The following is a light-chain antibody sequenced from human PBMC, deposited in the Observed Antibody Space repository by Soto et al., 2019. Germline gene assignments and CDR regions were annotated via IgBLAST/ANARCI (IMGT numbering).Light chain of an antibody. CDR1: QSVSSSY. CDR2: GAS. V-gene: IGKV3-20*01. J-gene: IGKJ1*01. Sequence: EIVLTQSPGALSLSPGERATLSCGASQSVSSSYLAWYQQKPGQAPRLLIYGASTRATGTPDRFSGSGSGTDFTLTISRLEPEDFAGYYCQQYGSSPRTFGQGTKVDIK. CDR3: QQYGSSPRT.